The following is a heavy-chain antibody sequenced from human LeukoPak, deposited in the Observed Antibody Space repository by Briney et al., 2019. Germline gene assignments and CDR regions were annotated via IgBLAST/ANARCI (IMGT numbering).Heavy chain of an antibody. CDR1: GFTFSSYW. D-gene: IGHD1-26*01. J-gene: IGHJ4*02. CDR2: TNSDGSTT. Sequence: GGSLRLSCAASGFTFSSYWMHWVRQAPGKGLVWVSRTNSDGSTTNYADSVKGRFTISRDNARNTLYLQVNSLKAEDTAVYYCVRSLVGATDYWGQGTLVTVSS. V-gene: IGHV3-74*01. CDR3: VRSLVGATDY.